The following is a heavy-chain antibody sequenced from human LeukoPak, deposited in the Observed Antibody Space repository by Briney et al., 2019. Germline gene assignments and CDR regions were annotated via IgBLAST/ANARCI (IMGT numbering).Heavy chain of an antibody. CDR1: GGSISSYY. J-gene: IGHJ6*03. D-gene: IGHD2-15*01. Sequence: KPSETLSLTCTVSGGSISSYYWSWIRQPPGKGLERIGYIYYSGSTNYNPSPKSRVTISVDTSKNQFSLKLSSVTAADTAVYYCAREVVAATPYYYYYYKDVWGKGTTVTVSS. V-gene: IGHV4-59*01. CDR2: IYYSGST. CDR3: AREVVAATPYYYYYYKDV.